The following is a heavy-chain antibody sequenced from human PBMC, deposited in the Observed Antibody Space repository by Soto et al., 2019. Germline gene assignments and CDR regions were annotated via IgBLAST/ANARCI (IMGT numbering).Heavy chain of an antibody. CDR1: GYTFTSYG. J-gene: IGHJ5*02. CDR3: ARGEAAAGENWFDP. V-gene: IGHV1-18*01. CDR2: ISAYNGNT. Sequence: ASVKVSCKASGYTFTSYGISWVRQAPGQGLGWMGWISAYNGNTNYAQKLQGRVTMTTDTSTSTAYMELRSLRSDDTAVYYCARGEAAAGENWFDPWGQGTLVTVSS. D-gene: IGHD6-13*01.